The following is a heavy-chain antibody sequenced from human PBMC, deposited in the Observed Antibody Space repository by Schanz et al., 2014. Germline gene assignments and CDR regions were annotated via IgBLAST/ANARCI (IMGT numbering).Heavy chain of an antibody. D-gene: IGHD6-13*01. Sequence: EVQLVESGGGLVQPGGSLRLSCAASGFTFSNYWMSWVRQAPGKGLEWVSSISSSGSYIYFPDSVKGRFTISRDNAKNSLYLQMNSLRAEDTAVYYCARGRARQLVHWFDPWGQGTLVTVSS. CDR1: GFTFSNYW. CDR2: ISSSGSYI. CDR3: ARGRARQLVHWFDP. V-gene: IGHV3-21*01. J-gene: IGHJ5*02.